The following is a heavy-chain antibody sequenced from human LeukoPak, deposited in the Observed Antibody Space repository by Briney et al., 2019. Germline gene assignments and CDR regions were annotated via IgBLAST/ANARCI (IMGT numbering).Heavy chain of an antibody. CDR1: GFTLSTYA. CDR2: ISGNGCNT. D-gene: IGHD6-19*01. V-gene: IGHV3-64*01. J-gene: IGHJ3*01. CDR3: ARVSSSGWYAFDF. Sequence: GGSLRLSCAASGFTLSTYAIYWVRQAPGKGLEYVSGISGNGCNTYYGNSVKGRFTISRDNSKNTLYLQMGSLRAEDMGVYYCARVSSSGWYAFDFWGQGTMVTVSS.